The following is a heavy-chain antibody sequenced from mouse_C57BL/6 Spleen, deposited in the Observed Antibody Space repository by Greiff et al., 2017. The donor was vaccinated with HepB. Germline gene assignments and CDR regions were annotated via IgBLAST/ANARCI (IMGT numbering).Heavy chain of an antibody. V-gene: IGHV1-82*01. D-gene: IGHD1-1*01. CDR1: GYAFSSSW. CDR2: IYPGDGDT. J-gene: IGHJ1*03. Sequence: QVQLQQSGPELVKPGASVKISCKASGYAFSSSWMNWVKQRPGKGLEWIGRIYPGDGDTNYNGKFKGKATLTADKSSSTAYMQLSSLTSEDSAVYFCARDYCGSSYGYFDVWGTGTTVTVSS. CDR3: ARDYCGSSYGYFDV.